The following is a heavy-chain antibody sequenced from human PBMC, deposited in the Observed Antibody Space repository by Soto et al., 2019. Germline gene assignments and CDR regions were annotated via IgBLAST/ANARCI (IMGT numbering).Heavy chain of an antibody. D-gene: IGHD4-4*01. CDR2: ISSSSSYI. CDR3: ARGDYSNYYYYYGMDV. CDR1: GFTFSSYS. V-gene: IGHV3-21*01. J-gene: IGHJ6*02. Sequence: PGGSLRLSCAASGFTFSSYSMNWVRQAPGKGLEWVSSISSSSSYIYYADSVKGRFTISRDNAKNSLYLQMNSLRAEDTAVYYCARGDYSNYYYYYGMDVWGQGTTVTVSS.